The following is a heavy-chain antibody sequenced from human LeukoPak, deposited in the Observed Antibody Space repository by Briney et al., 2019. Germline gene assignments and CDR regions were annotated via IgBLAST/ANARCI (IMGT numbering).Heavy chain of an antibody. CDR3: LRDLNWSLDQ. CDR2: IKSDGITI. Sequence: GGSLRLSCAASGYTFSNYMMHWVRQAPGKGLVWVSRIKSDGITITYADSVKGRFTISRDNAKNTLYLQMNSLRAEDTAVYYCLRDLNWSLDQWGQGTLVTVSS. CDR1: GYTFSNYM. J-gene: IGHJ4*02. D-gene: IGHD1-20*01. V-gene: IGHV3-74*01.